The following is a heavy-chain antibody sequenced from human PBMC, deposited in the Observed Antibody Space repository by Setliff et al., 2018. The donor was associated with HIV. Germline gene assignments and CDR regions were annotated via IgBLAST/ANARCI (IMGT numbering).Heavy chain of an antibody. CDR3: ATSVGYCGGDCSDY. Sequence: SETLSLTCAVYGGSFSGYCWSWIRQPPGKGLEWIGEIQHSGRINYNPSLRSRVTTSVDTSKNQFSLRLSSVTAADTAVYYCATSVGYCGGDCSDYWGQGTLVTVSS. J-gene: IGHJ4*02. CDR2: IQHSGRI. V-gene: IGHV4-34*01. CDR1: GGSFSGYC. D-gene: IGHD2-21*02.